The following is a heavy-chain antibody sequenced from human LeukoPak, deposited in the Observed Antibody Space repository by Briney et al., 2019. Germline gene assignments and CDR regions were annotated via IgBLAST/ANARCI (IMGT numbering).Heavy chain of an antibody. Sequence: PGGSLRLSCAASGFSFSNAWMNWVRQAPGKGLEWIGEINHSGSTNYNPSLKSRVTVSVDTSKNQFSLKLSSVTAADTAVYYCASTYSSSWEFDYWGQGTLVTVSS. CDR1: GFSFSNAW. D-gene: IGHD6-13*01. J-gene: IGHJ4*02. V-gene: IGHV4-34*01. CDR2: INHSGST. CDR3: ASTYSSSWEFDY.